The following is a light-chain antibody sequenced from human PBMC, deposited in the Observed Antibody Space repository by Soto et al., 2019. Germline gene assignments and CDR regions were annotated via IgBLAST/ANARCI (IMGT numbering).Light chain of an antibody. V-gene: IGLV2-23*02. J-gene: IGLJ3*02. CDR3: CSFAGSTTWV. Sequence: QSVLTQPASVSGSPGQSITISCTGTSSDVGIYNLVSWYQQHPGKAPKFMIYEVTKRPSGVSNRFSGSKSGNTASLTISGLQAEDEADYYCCSFAGSTTWVFGGGTKVTVL. CDR1: SSDVGIYNL. CDR2: EVT.